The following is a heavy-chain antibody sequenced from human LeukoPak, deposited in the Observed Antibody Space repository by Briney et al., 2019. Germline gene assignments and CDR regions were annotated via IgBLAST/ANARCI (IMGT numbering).Heavy chain of an antibody. Sequence: PSETLSLTCTVSGGSISSSSYHWGWIRQPPGKGLEWIGSIYYSGSTYYNPSLKSRVTISVDTSKNQFSLKLTSVTAADTGVYYCARTLIQVAAYVYWGQGTLVTVSS. CDR1: GGSISSSSYH. D-gene: IGHD6-19*01. CDR2: IYYSGST. J-gene: IGHJ4*02. V-gene: IGHV4-39*07. CDR3: ARTLIQVAAYVY.